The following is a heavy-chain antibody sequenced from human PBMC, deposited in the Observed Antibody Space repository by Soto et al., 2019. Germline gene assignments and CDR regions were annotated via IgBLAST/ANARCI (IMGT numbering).Heavy chain of an antibody. CDR1: GFTFSSYA. D-gene: IGHD3-10*01. V-gene: IGHV3-30-3*01. J-gene: IGHJ5*02. CDR3: ARDYYGSGRYYLSGLGNWFDP. CDR2: ISYDGSNK. Sequence: QVQLVESGGGVVQPGRSLRLSCAASGFTFSSYAMHWVRQAPGKGLEWMAVISYDGSNKYYADSVKGRFTISRDNSKNTLYLQMNSLRAEDTAVYYCARDYYGSGRYYLSGLGNWFDPWGQGTLVTVSS.